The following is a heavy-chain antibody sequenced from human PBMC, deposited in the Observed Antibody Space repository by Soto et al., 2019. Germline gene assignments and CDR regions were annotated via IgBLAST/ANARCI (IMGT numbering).Heavy chain of an antibody. Sequence: SPGLSCAAPGFIFSNHSMTWVPPAPGEGLEWVSGLSGSGGDTYYADSVKGRFTVSRDNSRNTLYLQMSSLRPEDTAVYYCVKGEYYYGGSAYYPFDYWGQGRMVTVSS. CDR2: LSGSGGDT. D-gene: IGHD3-22*01. CDR1: GFIFSNHS. J-gene: IGHJ4*02. V-gene: IGHV3-23*01. CDR3: VKGEYYYGGSAYYPFDY.